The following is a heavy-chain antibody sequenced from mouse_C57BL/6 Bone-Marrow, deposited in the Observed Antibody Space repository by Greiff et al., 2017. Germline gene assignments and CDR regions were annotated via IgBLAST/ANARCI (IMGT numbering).Heavy chain of an antibody. CDR1: GYTFTSYE. D-gene: IGHD2-1*01. V-gene: IGHV1-85*01. CDR2: IYPRDGST. CDR3: ARSVIYFLYY. J-gene: IGHJ2*01. Sequence: VKLVESGPELVKPGASVKLSCKASGYTFTSYEINWVKQRPGQGLEWIGWIYPRDGSTKYNEKFKGKATLTVDTSSSTAYMELHSLTSEDSAVYLCARSVIYFLYYWGQGTTLTVSS.